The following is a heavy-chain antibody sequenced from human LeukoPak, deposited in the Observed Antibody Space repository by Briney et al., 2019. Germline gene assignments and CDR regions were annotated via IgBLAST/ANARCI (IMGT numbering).Heavy chain of an antibody. V-gene: IGHV3-9*01. CDR3: AKDKEVYGSGSYYNFFDY. CDR1: GFTLDDYA. CDR2: ISWNSGSI. Sequence: PGRSLRLSCAASGFTLDDYAMHWVRQAPGKGLERVSGISWNSGSIGYADSVKGRFTISRDNAKNSLYLQMNSLRAEDTALYYCAKDKEVYGSGSYYNFFDYWGQGTLVTVSS. D-gene: IGHD3-10*01. J-gene: IGHJ4*02.